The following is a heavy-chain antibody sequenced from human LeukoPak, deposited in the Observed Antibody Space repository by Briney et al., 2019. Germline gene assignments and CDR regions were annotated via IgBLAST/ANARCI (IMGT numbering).Heavy chain of an antibody. CDR1: GYTFTHQW. CDR2: IYPRDSDT. CDR3: ARHSDVVGAV. V-gene: IGHV5-51*01. D-gene: IGHD3-16*01. Sequence: GESLKISCEASGYTFTHQWIGWVRQMPGTGLEWVGIIYPRDSDTIYSPSFQGHVTISADTSINTAYLEWRSLEASDTAMYYCARHSDVVGAVWGQGTQVTVSS. J-gene: IGHJ4*02.